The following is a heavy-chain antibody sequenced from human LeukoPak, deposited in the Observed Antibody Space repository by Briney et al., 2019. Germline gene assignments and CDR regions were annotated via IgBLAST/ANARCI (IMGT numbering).Heavy chain of an antibody. Sequence: SETLSLTCTVSGGSISSYYWGWIRQPPGKGLEWIGSIYYSGSTYYNPSLKSRVTISVDTSKNQFSLKLSSVTAADTAVYYCARVSYYYGSGFDYWGQGTLVTVSS. J-gene: IGHJ4*02. CDR3: ARVSYYYGSGFDY. CDR1: GGSISSYY. D-gene: IGHD3-10*01. CDR2: IYYSGST. V-gene: IGHV4-39*07.